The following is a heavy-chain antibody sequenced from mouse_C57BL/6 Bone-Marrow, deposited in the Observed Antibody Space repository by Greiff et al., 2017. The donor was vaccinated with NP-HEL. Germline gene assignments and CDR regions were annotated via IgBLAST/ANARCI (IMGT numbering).Heavy chain of an antibody. D-gene: IGHD2-4*01. CDR3: ASLYYDYDGGGMDY. V-gene: IGHV5-12*01. CDR2: ISNGGGST. CDR1: GFTFSDYY. J-gene: IGHJ4*01. Sequence: EVQLQESGGGLVQPGGSLKLSCAASGFTFSDYYMYWVRQTPEKRLEWVAYISNGGGSTYYPDTVKGRFTISRDNAKNTLYLQMSRLKSEDTAMYYCASLYYDYDGGGMDYWGQGTSVTVSS.